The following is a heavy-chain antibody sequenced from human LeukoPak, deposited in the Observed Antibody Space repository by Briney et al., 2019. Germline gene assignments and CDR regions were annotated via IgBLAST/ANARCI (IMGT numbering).Heavy chain of an antibody. CDR1: GYTFTGHY. D-gene: IGHD3-22*01. CDR2: INPSGGST. J-gene: IGHJ4*02. V-gene: IGHV1-46*01. Sequence: ASVKVSCKASGYTFTGHYMHWVRQAPGQGLEWMGIINPSGGSTSYAQKFQGRVTMTRDTSTSTVYMELSSLRSEDTAVYYCARGTDAYYYDSSDIDYWGQATLATVSS. CDR3: ARGTDAYYYDSSDIDY.